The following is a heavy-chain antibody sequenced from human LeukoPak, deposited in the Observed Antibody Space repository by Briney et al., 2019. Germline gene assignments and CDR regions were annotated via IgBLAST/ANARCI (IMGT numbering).Heavy chain of an antibody. CDR3: AKLPHIVVIPAPTGNWFDP. CDR1: GFTFSNFA. D-gene: IGHD2-2*01. Sequence: GGSLRLSCAASGFTFSNFAMSWVRQAPGKGLEWVSGISGSGGSTYYVDSVKGRFTISRDNSKNTLYLQMNSQRAEDTAVYYCAKLPHIVVIPAPTGNWFDPWGQGTLVTVSS. V-gene: IGHV3-23*01. CDR2: ISGSGGST. J-gene: IGHJ5*02.